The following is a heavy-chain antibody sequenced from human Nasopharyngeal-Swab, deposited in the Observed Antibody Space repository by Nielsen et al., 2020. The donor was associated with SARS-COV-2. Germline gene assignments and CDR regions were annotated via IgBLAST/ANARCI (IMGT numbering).Heavy chain of an antibody. CDR1: GITFSDAW. CDR3: ARLGSFDQ. Sequence: GESLKISCAVSGITFSDAWMTWVRQAPGKGLEWIGRIRSRSNGGTTDYGAPLEGRFSISRDDSENTVYLQMNDLKTEDTAFYYCARLGSFDQWGQGTLVIV. V-gene: IGHV3-15*01. CDR2: IRSRSNGGTT. J-gene: IGHJ4*02.